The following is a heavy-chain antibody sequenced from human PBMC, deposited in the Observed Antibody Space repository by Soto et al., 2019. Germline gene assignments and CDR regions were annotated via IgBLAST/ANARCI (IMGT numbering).Heavy chain of an antibody. J-gene: IGHJ4*02. V-gene: IGHV3-30*18. CDR1: GFTFSSYG. Sequence: GGSLRLSCAASGFTFSSYGMHWVRQAPGKGLEWVAVISYDGSNKYYADSVKGRFTISRDNSKNTLYLQMNSLRAEDTAVYYCAKDGSPAYSTSCSFLDYWGQGTLVTVSS. D-gene: IGHD2-2*01. CDR3: AKDGSPAYSTSCSFLDY. CDR2: ISYDGSNK.